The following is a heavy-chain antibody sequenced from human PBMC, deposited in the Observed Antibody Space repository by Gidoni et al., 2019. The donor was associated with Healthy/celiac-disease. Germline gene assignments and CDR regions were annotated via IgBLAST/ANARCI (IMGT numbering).Heavy chain of an antibody. CDR1: GGSISSSSYY. CDR2: IYYSGST. Sequence: QLQLQESGPGLVTPSETLSLTCTVSGGSISSSSYYWGWIRQPPGKGLEWIGSIYYSGSTYYNPSLKSRVTISVDTSKNQFSLKLSSVTAADTAVYYCARHGWGSVAFDIWGQGTMVTVSS. D-gene: IGHD3-16*01. V-gene: IGHV4-39*01. CDR3: ARHGWGSVAFDI. J-gene: IGHJ3*02.